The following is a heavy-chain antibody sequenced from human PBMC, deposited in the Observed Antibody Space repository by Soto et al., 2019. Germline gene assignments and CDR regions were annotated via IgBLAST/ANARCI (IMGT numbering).Heavy chain of an antibody. CDR1: GGSISSSTYY. CDR3: ARHERSGKYYYSGMDG. D-gene: IGHD3-10*01. CDR2: IYYSGST. V-gene: IGHV4-39*01. J-gene: IGHJ6*02. Sequence: SETLSLTCTVSGGSISSSTYYWGWIRQPPGKGLEWIGSIYYSGSTYYNPSLKSRVTISVDTSKNQFSLKLSSVTAADTAMYYCARHERSGKYYYSGMDGWGQGNTVTVYS.